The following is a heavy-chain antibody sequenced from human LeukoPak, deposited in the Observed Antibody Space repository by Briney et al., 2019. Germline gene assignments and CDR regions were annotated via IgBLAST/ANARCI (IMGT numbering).Heavy chain of an antibody. V-gene: IGHV4-38-2*02. CDR3: VRSEINDYSKY. Sequence: SETLSLTCTVSGYRISSGYHWGWIRQTPGKGLQWLGSIDQSGSAYDNPSLRSRVTISLDTSKNQVYLKVNSVTAADTAVYYCVRSEINDYSKYWGQGTLVTVSS. CDR2: IDQSGSA. CDR1: GYRISSGYH. J-gene: IGHJ4*02. D-gene: IGHD4-11*01.